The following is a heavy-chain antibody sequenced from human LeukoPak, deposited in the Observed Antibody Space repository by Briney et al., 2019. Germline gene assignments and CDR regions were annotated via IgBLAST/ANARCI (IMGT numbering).Heavy chain of an antibody. Sequence: HPGWPLSLSCAASGCTFSGSAMHWVRQASGRGRELVGRVRSKANNYATPYAASVKGRFTISRDDSKNTAYLQMNSLKTEDTAVYYCARNNEMTHWGQGTLVTVSS. CDR2: VRSKANNYAT. D-gene: IGHD5-24*01. V-gene: IGHV3-73*01. CDR1: GCTFSGSA. CDR3: ARNNEMTH. J-gene: IGHJ1*01.